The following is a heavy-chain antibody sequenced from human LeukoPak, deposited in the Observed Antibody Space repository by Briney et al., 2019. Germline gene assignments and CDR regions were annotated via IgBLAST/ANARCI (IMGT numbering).Heavy chain of an antibody. V-gene: IGHV4-34*01. CDR3: ARDVNFRLIY. J-gene: IGHJ4*02. CDR2: INHSGST. CDR1: GGSFSGYY. D-gene: IGHD2-8*01. Sequence: PSETLSLTCAVYGGSFSGYYWSWIRQPPGKGLEWIGEINHSGSTNYNPSLKSRVTISVDTSKNQFSLKLSSVTAADTAVYYCARDVNFRLIYWVQGTLVTVSS.